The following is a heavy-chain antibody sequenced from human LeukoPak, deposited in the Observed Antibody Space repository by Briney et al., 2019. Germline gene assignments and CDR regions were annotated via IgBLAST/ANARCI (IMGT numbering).Heavy chain of an antibody. CDR1: GFTFSSYS. Sequence: PGGSLRLSCAASGFTFSSYSMNWVRQAPGKGLEWVSYISSSSSTIYYADSVKGRFTLSRDNAKNSLYLQMNSLRAEDTAVYYCARDIDYYDSSGYYYWGQGTLVTVSS. CDR3: ARDIDYYDSSGYYY. D-gene: IGHD3-22*01. V-gene: IGHV3-48*01. J-gene: IGHJ4*02. CDR2: ISSSSSTI.